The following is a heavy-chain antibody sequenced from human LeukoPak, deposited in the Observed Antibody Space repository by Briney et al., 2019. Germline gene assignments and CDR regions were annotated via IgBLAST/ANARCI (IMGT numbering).Heavy chain of an antibody. D-gene: IGHD3-3*01. CDR2: IRGDSTET. CDR1: GFTFSSYS. CDR3: ARGHFGVVLDS. V-gene: IGHV3-21*01. Sequence: PGGSLRLSCEGSGFTFSSYSMIWVRQAPGKGLEWVASIRGDSTETRHADSLMGRFTISRDNAKKSLYLQMNSLRAEDTAVYYCARGHFGVVLDSWGQGTLVTASS. J-gene: IGHJ4*02.